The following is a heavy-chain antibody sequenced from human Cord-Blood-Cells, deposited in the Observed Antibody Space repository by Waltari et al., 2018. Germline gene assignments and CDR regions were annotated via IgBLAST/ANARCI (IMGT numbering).Heavy chain of an antibody. D-gene: IGHD6-13*01. J-gene: IGHJ4*02. CDR2: NYHSGST. V-gene: IGHV4-38-2*02. Sequence: QVQLQESGPGLVKPSETLSLTCAVSGYSISSGYYWGWIRQPPGKGLAWIGSNYHSGSTYYNPSLKSRVTISVDTSKTQFSLKLSSVTAADTAVYYCARDRARYSEQQLVDYWGQGTLVTVSS. CDR3: ARDRARYSEQQLVDY. CDR1: GYSISSGYY.